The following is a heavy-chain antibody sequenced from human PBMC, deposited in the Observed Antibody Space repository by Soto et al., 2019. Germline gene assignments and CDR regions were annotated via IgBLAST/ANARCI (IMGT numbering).Heavy chain of an antibody. D-gene: IGHD3-10*01. V-gene: IGHV4-30-4*01. CDR1: GGSISSGDYY. J-gene: IGHJ4*02. Sequence: PSETLSLTCTVSGGSISSGDYYWSWIRQPPGKGLEWIGYIYYSGSTYYNPSLKSRVTISVDTSKNQFSLKLSSVTAADTAVYYCARVITMVRGVIIPYYFDYWGQGTLVTVSS. CDR3: ARVITMVRGVIIPYYFDY. CDR2: IYYSGST.